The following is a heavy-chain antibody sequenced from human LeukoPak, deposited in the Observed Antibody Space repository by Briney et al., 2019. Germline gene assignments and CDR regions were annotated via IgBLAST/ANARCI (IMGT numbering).Heavy chain of an antibody. Sequence: GGSLRLSCAASGFTLSRYSMNWVRQAPGKGLEWVSCISSSSSYIDYADSVKGRVTISRDNAKSSLYLQMNSLRAEDTAVYYCARGANNYGDGVDYWGQGTLVTVSS. CDR2: ISSSSSYI. J-gene: IGHJ4*02. V-gene: IGHV3-21*01. CDR3: ARGANNYGDGVDY. D-gene: IGHD4-17*01. CDR1: GFTLSRYS.